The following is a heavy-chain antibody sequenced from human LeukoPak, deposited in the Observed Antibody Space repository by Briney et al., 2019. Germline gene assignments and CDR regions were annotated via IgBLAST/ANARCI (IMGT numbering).Heavy chain of an antibody. V-gene: IGHV4-4*02. CDR3: ARDGYSGYDYFDY. J-gene: IGHJ4*02. D-gene: IGHD5-12*01. Sequence: SETLSLTCAVSGGSISSSHWWSWVRQPPGKGLEWIGEIYHSGSTNYNPSLKSRVTISVDKSKNQFSLKLSSVTAADTAVYYCARDGYSGYDYFDYRGQGTLVTVSS. CDR1: GGSISSSHW. CDR2: IYHSGST.